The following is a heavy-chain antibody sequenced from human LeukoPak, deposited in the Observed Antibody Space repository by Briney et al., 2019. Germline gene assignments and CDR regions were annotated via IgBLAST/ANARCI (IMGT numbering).Heavy chain of an antibody. V-gene: IGHV3-23*01. CDR1: GFTFSSYA. J-gene: IGHJ4*02. CDR3: AKSYRDYYGSGGDFDY. Sequence: PGGSLRLSCAASGFTFSSYAMSWVRQAPGKGLEWVSAISGSGGSTYYADSVKGRFTISRDNSKNTLYLQMNSLRAEDTAVYYCAKSYRDYYGSGGDFDYWGQGTLVTVSS. D-gene: IGHD3-10*01. CDR2: ISGSGGST.